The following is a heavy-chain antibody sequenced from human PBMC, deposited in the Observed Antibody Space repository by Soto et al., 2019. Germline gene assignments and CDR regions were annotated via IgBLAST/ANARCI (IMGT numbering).Heavy chain of an antibody. CDR3: AKDREGYFDY. V-gene: IGHV3-30*18. CDR1: GFTFSSYG. CDR2: ISYDGSNK. J-gene: IGHJ4*02. Sequence: GGSLRLSCAASGFTFSSYGMHWVRQAPGKGLEWVAVISYDGSNKYYADSVKGRFTISRDNSKNTLYLQMNSLRAEDTAVYYCAKDREGYFDYWGQGTLVTVSS.